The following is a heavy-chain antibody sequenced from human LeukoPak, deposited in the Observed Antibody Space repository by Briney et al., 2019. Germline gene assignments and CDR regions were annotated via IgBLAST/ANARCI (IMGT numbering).Heavy chain of an antibody. J-gene: IGHJ3*02. CDR1: RYTFTSYD. D-gene: IGHD3-22*01. V-gene: IGHV1-8*03. CDR2: MNPNSGNT. Sequence: ASVKVSCKASRYTFTSYDINWVRQATGQGLEWMGWMNPNSGNTGYAQKFQGRVTITRNTSISTAYMELSSLRSEDTAVYYCARGYDSSGYSDRDAFDIWGQGTMVTVSS. CDR3: ARGYDSSGYSDRDAFDI.